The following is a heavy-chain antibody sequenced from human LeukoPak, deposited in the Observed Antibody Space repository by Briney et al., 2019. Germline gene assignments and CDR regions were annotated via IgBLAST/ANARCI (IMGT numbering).Heavy chain of an antibody. CDR3: ASLGSPYYGPGNIDY. CDR2: ISSSGSTI. V-gene: IGHV3-11*04. CDR1: GFTFSDYY. Sequence: GGSLRLSCAASGFTFSDYYMSWIRQAPGKGLEWVSYISSSGSTIYYADSVKGRVTISRDNAKNSLYLQMNSLRAEDTAVYYCASLGSPYYGPGNIDYWGQGTLVTVSS. D-gene: IGHD3-10*01. J-gene: IGHJ4*02.